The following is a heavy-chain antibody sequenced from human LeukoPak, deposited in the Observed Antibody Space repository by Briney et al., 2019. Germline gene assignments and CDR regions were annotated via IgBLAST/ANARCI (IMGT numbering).Heavy chain of an antibody. CDR2: IYYSGST. J-gene: IGHJ4*02. V-gene: IGHV4-39*07. D-gene: IGHD5-24*01. CDR3: AREGQEMATIRSYFDY. CDR1: GGSISSSSYY. Sequence: SETLSLTCTVSGGSISSSSYYWGWIRQPPGKGLEWIGSIYYSGSTYYNPSLKSRVTISVDTSKNQFSLKLSSVTAADTAVYYCAREGQEMATIRSYFDYWGQGTLVTVPS.